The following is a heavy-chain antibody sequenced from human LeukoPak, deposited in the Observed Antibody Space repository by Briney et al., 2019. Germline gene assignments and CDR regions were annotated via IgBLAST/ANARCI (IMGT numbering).Heavy chain of an antibody. J-gene: IGHJ4*02. Sequence: PGGSLRLSCAASGFTFSNYGMSWVRQAPGKGLEWVSAISGSGGGTFYANSVKGRFSISRDNSKNTLSLQMNSLRAEDTAGYFCAAYSSTFFFDYWGQGALVTVSS. D-gene: IGHD6-13*01. V-gene: IGHV3-23*01. CDR1: GFTFSNYG. CDR3: AAYSSTFFFDY. CDR2: ISGSGGGT.